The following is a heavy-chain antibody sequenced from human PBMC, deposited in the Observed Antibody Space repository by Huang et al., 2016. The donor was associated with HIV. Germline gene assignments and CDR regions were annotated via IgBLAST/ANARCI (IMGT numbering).Heavy chain of an antibody. CDR2: ISDDEDNK. V-gene: IGHV3-30*03. Sequence: LIESGGGVVQPGRSLRLSCAASGFTFSSYGMHWVRQAPGKGLEWVAVISDDEDNKYYADSVRGRFTISRDNSKNTLYLQMNSLRIEDTAVYYCARGPIRFLAWLLNFDYWGQGALVTVSS. D-gene: IGHD3-3*01. CDR1: GFTFSSYG. CDR3: ARGPIRFLAWLLNFDY. J-gene: IGHJ4*02.